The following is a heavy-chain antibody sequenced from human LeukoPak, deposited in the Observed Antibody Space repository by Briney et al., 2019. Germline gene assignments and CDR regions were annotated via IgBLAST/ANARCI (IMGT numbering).Heavy chain of an antibody. Sequence: RGSLRLSCAASGFILSKSRMSWVRQAPGKGLEWVANMNGDGSVKDYVDSVKGRFTISRDNARQSLYLQMSDLRAEDTAVYYCATYTHWVAGDVWGQGTTVTVSS. CDR1: GFILSKSR. CDR3: ATYTHWVAGDV. CDR2: MNGDGSVK. J-gene: IGHJ6*02. V-gene: IGHV3-7*01. D-gene: IGHD3-16*01.